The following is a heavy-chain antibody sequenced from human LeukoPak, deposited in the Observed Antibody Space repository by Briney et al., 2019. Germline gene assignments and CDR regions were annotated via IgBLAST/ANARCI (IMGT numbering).Heavy chain of an antibody. D-gene: IGHD2-21*02. CDR2: VSGSGGRK. J-gene: IGHJ3*02. V-gene: IGHV3-23*01. CDR1: GFPFSAFA. CDR3: AKGGAAMTDAPHGDVVTTTLDAFDI. Sequence: HPGGSLRLSCGASGFPFSAFAISWVRQAPGKGLEWVSAVSGSGGRKFYADSVRGRFTISRDNSKKTLHLQLNSLKVEDTAVYYCAKGGAAMTDAPHGDVVTTTLDAFDIWGQGTMVTVSS.